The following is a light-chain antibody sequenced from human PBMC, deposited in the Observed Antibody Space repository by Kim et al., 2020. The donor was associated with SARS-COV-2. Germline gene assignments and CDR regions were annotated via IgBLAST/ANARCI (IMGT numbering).Light chain of an antibody. CDR1: QDISNY. V-gene: IGKV1-33*01. J-gene: IGKJ4*01. CDR2: DAS. CDR3: QQYDNLPIT. Sequence: DIQMTQSPSSLSASVGDRVTITCQTSQDISNYINWYQQEPGKAPKLLIYDASNLETGVPSRFSGSGSGTDFTFTISSLQPEDIATYYCQQYDNLPITFGGGTKVEI.